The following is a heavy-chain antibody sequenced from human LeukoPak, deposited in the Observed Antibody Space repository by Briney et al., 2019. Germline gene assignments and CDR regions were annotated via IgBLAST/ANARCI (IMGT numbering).Heavy chain of an antibody. Sequence: GASVKVSCKASGYTFTGYYMHWVRQAPGQGLEWMGRINPNSGGTNYAQKFQGRVTMTRDTSISTAYMELSRLRSDDTAVYYCARVFVRYSYGLDYWGQGTRVTVSS. CDR3: ARVFVRYSYGLDY. J-gene: IGHJ4*02. V-gene: IGHV1-2*06. D-gene: IGHD5-18*01. CDR1: GYTFTGYY. CDR2: INPNSGGT.